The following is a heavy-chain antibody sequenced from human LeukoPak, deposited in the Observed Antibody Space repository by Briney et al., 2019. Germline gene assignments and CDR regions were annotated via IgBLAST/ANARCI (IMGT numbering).Heavy chain of an antibody. CDR3: ARSEYSFDY. CDR2: INTDGSST. Sequence: GGSLRLSCAASGFTFSTFWMHWVRQAPGKGPVWVSRINTDGSSTSYADSVKGRFTMSRDNAKNTLYLQMNGLRAEDSAVYYCARSEYSFDYWGQGTLVTVSS. CDR1: GFTFSTFW. J-gene: IGHJ4*02. V-gene: IGHV3-74*01.